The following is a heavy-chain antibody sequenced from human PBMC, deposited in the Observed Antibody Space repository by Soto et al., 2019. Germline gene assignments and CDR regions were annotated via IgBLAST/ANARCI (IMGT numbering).Heavy chain of an antibody. J-gene: IGHJ4*02. V-gene: IGHV3-30*18. CDR3: AKVRYCSGGSCYSVFDY. Sequence: QVQLVESGGGVVQPGRSLRLSCAASGFTFSSYGMHWVRQAPGKGLEWVAVISYDGSNKYYADSVKGRFTISRDNSKNTLDLQLNSLRAEDTAVYYCAKVRYCSGGSCYSVFDYWGQGTLVTVSS. CDR2: ISYDGSNK. D-gene: IGHD2-15*01. CDR1: GFTFSSYG.